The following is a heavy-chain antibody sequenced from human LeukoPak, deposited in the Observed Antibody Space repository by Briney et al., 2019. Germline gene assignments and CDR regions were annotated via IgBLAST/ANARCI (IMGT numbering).Heavy chain of an antibody. J-gene: IGHJ4*02. CDR2: ISWNSGSI. CDR3: AKDRYYENPGGFDY. V-gene: IGHV3-9*03. Sequence: GRSLRLSCAASGFTFDDYAMHWVRQAPGKGLEWVSGISWNSGSIGYADSVKGRFTISRDNAKNSLYLQMNSLRAEDMALYYCAKDRYYENPGGFDYWGQGTLVTVSS. CDR1: GFTFDDYA. D-gene: IGHD3-22*01.